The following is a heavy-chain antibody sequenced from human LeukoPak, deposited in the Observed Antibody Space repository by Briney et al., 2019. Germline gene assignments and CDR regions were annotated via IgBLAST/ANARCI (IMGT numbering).Heavy chain of an antibody. J-gene: IGHJ4*02. Sequence: LSLTCTVSGGSVRSSTYYWGWIRQPPGKGLEWVSYISVSGSIIYYTDSVKGRFTISRDNAKNSLYLQMNSLRDEDTAVYYCAAGIELEYWGQGTLVTVSS. CDR2: ISVSGSII. V-gene: IGHV3-11*04. CDR3: AAGIELEY. D-gene: IGHD6-13*01. CDR1: GGSVRSSTYY.